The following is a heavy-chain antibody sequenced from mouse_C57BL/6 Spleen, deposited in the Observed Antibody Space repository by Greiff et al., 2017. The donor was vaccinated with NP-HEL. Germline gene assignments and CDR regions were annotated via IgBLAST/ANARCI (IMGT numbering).Heavy chain of an antibody. J-gene: IGHJ2*01. V-gene: IGHV14-4*01. CDR2: IDPENGDT. D-gene: IGHD4-1*01. Sequence: EVQLQQSGAELVRPGASVKLSCTASGFNIKDDYMHWVKQRPEQGLEWIGWIDPENGDTEYASKFQGKATITADTSSNTAYLQLSSLTSEDTAVYYCTTGGTRYFDYWGQGTTLTVSS. CDR1: GFNIKDDY. CDR3: TTGGTRYFDY.